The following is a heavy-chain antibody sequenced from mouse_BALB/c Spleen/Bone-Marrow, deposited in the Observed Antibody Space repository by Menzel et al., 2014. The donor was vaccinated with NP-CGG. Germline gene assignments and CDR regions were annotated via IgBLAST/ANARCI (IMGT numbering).Heavy chain of an antibody. D-gene: IGHD2-4*01. CDR2: ILPGSGTT. J-gene: IGHJ3*01. CDR3: ARLITTGGFAY. Sequence: VQLQQSGAELMKPGASVKISCRATGYTFSTYWIEWVKQRPGHGLEWIGEILPGSGTTNYNEKFKGKATFTADTSSNTAYMQLSSLTSEDSAVYYCARLITTGGFAYWGQGPLVTVSA. CDR1: GYTFSTYW. V-gene: IGHV1-9*01.